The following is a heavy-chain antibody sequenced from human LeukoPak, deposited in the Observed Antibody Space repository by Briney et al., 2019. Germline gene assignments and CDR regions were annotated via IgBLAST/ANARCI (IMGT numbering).Heavy chain of an antibody. CDR3: ARDTNYYYYGMDV. J-gene: IGHJ6*02. Sequence: GGSLRLSCAASGFSFNSYAMSWVRQAPGKGLEWVSAISGSGGSTYYADSVKGRFTISRDNSKNTLYLQMNSLRAEDTAVYYCARDTNYYYYGMDVWGQGTTVTVSS. CDR1: GFSFNSYA. V-gene: IGHV3-23*01. D-gene: IGHD3-3*01. CDR2: ISGSGGST.